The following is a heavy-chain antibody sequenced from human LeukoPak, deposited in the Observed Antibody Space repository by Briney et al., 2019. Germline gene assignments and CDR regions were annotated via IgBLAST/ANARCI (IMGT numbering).Heavy chain of an antibody. Sequence: SETLSLTCTVSGGSITSSSSYWGWIRQPPGKGLEWIGSIYFSGSTYYNPSLKSRVTISVDTSKNHFSLKLSSVTAADTAVYYCARHGGSGYSSFDYWGQGTLVTVSS. CDR3: ARHGGSGYSSFDY. D-gene: IGHD5-18*01. CDR1: GGSITSSSSY. CDR2: IYFSGST. J-gene: IGHJ4*02. V-gene: IGHV4-39*01.